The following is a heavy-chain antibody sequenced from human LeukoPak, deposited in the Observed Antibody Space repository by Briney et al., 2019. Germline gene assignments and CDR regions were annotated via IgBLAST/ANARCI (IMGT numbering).Heavy chain of an antibody. Sequence: SGPTLVKPTQTLTQTCTFSGFSLSTSGVGVGWIRQPPGKALEWLALIYWDDDKRYSPSLKSRLTITKDTSKNQVVLTMTNMDPVDTATYYCAANSGSYYNRGFDYWGQGTLVTVSS. V-gene: IGHV2-5*02. CDR3: AANSGSYYNRGFDY. D-gene: IGHD3-10*01. CDR2: IYWDDDK. J-gene: IGHJ4*02. CDR1: GFSLSTSGVG.